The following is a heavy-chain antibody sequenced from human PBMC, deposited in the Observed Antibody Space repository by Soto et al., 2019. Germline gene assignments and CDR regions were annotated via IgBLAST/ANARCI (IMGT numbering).Heavy chain of an antibody. J-gene: IGHJ3*02. Sequence: QVQLVESGGGVVQPGRSLRLSCAASGFTFSSYAMHWVRQAPGKGLEWVAVISYDGSNKYYADSVKGRFTISRDNSKNTLYLQMNSLRAEDTAVYYCARDRDGYNPNFSFDIWGQGTMVTVSS. D-gene: IGHD5-12*01. V-gene: IGHV3-30-3*01. CDR3: ARDRDGYNPNFSFDI. CDR2: ISYDGSNK. CDR1: GFTFSSYA.